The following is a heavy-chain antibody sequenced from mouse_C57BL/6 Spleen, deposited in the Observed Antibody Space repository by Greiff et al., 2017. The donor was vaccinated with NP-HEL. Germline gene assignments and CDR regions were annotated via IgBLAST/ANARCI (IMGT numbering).Heavy chain of an antibody. D-gene: IGHD2-5*01. CDR2: IYPSDSET. CDR3: AREGAYYSNYAYFDY. J-gene: IGHJ2*01. Sequence: QVQLQQPGAELVRPGSSVKLSCKASGYTFTSYWMDWVKQRPGQGLEWIGNIYPSDSETHYNQKFKDKATLTVDKSSSTAYMQLSSLTSEDSAVYYCAREGAYYSNYAYFDYWGQGTTLTVSS. V-gene: IGHV1-61*01. CDR1: GYTFTSYW.